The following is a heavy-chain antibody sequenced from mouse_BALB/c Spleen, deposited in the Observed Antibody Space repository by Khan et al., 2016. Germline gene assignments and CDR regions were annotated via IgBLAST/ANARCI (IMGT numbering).Heavy chain of an antibody. CDR2: INTYSGES. CDR1: GYTFTNYG. CDR3: ARYRYYYGSSRYVDV. D-gene: IGHD1-1*01. V-gene: IGHV9-3-1*01. Sequence: QIQLVQSGPELKKPGKTVKISCKASGYTFTNYGMNWVKQAPGKGLKWMGWINTYSGESTYADDFKGRFAFSLETSANTAYLQINNLKHEDTATXFCARYRYYYGSSRYVDVWGAGTTVTVSS. J-gene: IGHJ1*01.